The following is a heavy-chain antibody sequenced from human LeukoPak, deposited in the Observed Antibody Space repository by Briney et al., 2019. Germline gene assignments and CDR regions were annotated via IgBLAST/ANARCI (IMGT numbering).Heavy chain of an antibody. V-gene: IGHV3-11*01. CDR1: GFTFSDYY. CDR3: ARVLPNYDILTGAFDY. CDR2: ISSSGSTI. J-gene: IGHJ4*02. Sequence: GGSLRLSCAASGFTFSDYYMSWIRQAPGKGLEWVSYISSSGSTIYYADSVKGRFTISRDNAKNSLYLQMNSLRAEDTAVYYCARVLPNYDILTGAFDYWGQGTLVTVSS. D-gene: IGHD3-9*01.